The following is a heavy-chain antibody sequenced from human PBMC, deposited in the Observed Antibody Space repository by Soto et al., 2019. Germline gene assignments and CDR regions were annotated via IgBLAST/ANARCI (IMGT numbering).Heavy chain of an antibody. CDR2: ISAYNGNT. Sequence: QVQLVQSGAEVKKPGASVKVSCKASGYIFTIYGLSWVRQAPGQGLEWMGWISAYNGNTNYAQKLQGRVTMTTDTSTSRAYMELRILRSDDTAVYYCARDLYNSSPFPFDYWGQGTLVTVSS. CDR1: GYIFTIYG. V-gene: IGHV1-18*01. CDR3: ARDLYNSSPFPFDY. J-gene: IGHJ4*02. D-gene: IGHD6-13*01.